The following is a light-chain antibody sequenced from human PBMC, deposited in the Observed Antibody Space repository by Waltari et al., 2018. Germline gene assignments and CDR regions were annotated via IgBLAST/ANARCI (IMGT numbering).Light chain of an antibody. CDR2: DVM. V-gene: IGLV2-14*04. J-gene: IGLJ3*02. Sequence: WYSPHPGRAPKLILYDVMKRPAGVSARFSGSKSADTASLTILGLQAEDEADYYCNSYATANSWVFGGGTKLTVL. CDR3: NSYATANSWV.